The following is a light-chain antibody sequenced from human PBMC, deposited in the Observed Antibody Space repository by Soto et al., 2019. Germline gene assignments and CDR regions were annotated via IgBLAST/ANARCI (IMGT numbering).Light chain of an antibody. CDR3: QVWDTTSDHWM. CDR1: NIGSRS. V-gene: IGLV3-21*02. Sequence: SYELTQPPSVSVAPRQTATITCGGTNIGSRSVHWYQQKSGQAPVLVVFDDSVRPSGIPERISGYNSGNTATLTISGVEAGDEADNYCQVWDTTSDHWMFGGGTKLTVL. J-gene: IGLJ3*02. CDR2: DDS.